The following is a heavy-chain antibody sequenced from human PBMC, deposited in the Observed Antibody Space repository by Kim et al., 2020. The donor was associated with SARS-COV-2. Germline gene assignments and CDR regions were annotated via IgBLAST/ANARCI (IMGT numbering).Heavy chain of an antibody. Sequence: GGSLRLSCTTSGFTFTGYAMSWVRQAPGKGLEWVSSIDGSDSTTYFVDSVKGRFTISRDNSKNTLYLQMSTLRADDTAVYYCVKGGWGSIWDHWGQGTLVTVAS. D-gene: IGHD2-21*01. J-gene: IGHJ4*02. CDR1: GFTFTGYA. V-gene: IGHV3-23*01. CDR2: IDGSDSTT. CDR3: VKGGWGSIWDH.